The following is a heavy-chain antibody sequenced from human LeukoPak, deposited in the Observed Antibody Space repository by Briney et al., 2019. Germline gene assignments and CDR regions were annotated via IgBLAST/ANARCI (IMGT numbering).Heavy chain of an antibody. D-gene: IGHD6-6*01. CDR2: ISAYNGNR. CDR3: ARDMYSSSSMNV. J-gene: IGHJ6*03. Sequence: GASVKVSCKASGDTFNAYGFCWVRQAPGQGLEWVGWISAYNGNRIYGQNFQGRVSMTTDTSTSTAYMELRSLRSDDTAVYYCARDMYSSSSMNVWGKGTTVTVSS. CDR1: GDTFNAYG. V-gene: IGHV1-18*01.